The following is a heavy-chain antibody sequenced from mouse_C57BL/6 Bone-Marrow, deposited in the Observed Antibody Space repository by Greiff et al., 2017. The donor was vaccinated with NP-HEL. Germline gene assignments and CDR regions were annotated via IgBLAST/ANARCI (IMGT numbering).Heavy chain of an antibody. Sequence: VHLVESGPELVKPGASVKISCKASGYTFTDYYINWVKQRPGQGLEWIGWIFPGSGSTYYNEKFKGKATLTVDKSSSTAYMLLSSLTSEDPAVYFCARWLLPYYWYFDVWGTGTTVTVSS. D-gene: IGHD2-3*01. V-gene: IGHV1-75*01. CDR3: ARWLLPYYWYFDV. CDR1: GYTFTDYY. J-gene: IGHJ1*03. CDR2: IFPGSGST.